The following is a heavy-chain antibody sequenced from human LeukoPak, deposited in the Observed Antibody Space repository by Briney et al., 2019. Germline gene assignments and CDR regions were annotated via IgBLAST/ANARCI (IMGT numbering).Heavy chain of an antibody. CDR2: ISDGGST. CDR3: VRHCCSSPSKRTFDI. J-gene: IGHJ3*02. D-gene: IGHD2-15*01. CDR1: GDSISSSDYY. V-gene: IGHV4-39*01. Sequence: SETLSLTCTVSGDSISSSDYYWVCIRQSPGKGLEWIGTISDGGSTYYNPSLKSRIIISVDTSKNQFSLQLSSVTAADTAVYYCVRHCCSSPSKRTFDIWGQGTLVAVSS.